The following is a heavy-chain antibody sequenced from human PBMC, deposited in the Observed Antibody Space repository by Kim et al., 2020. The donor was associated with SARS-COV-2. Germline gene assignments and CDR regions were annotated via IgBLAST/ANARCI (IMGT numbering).Heavy chain of an antibody. D-gene: IGHD5-18*01. CDR3: AKDSQWGYSYAHGYFDY. CDR2: ISWNSGSI. CDR1: GFTFDDYA. V-gene: IGHV3-9*01. Sequence: GGSLRLSCAASGFTFDDYAMHWVRQAPGKGLEWVSGISWNSGSIGYADSVKGRFTISRDNAKNSLYLQMNSLRAEDTALYYCAKDSQWGYSYAHGYFDYWGQGTLVTVSS. J-gene: IGHJ4*02.